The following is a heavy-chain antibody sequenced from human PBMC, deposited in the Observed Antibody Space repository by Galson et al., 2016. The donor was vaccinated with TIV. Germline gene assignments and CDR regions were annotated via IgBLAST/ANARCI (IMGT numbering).Heavy chain of an antibody. CDR3: ARHYGSGSHFYYYNGMDV. Sequence: SLRLSCAASGFTFNVYTINWVRQAPGKGLEWVCSITGSSYIYYADSVKGRFTISRDNAVNSVSLHMNSLRAEDTAVYYCARHYGSGSHFYYYNGMDVWGQGTTVTVSS. J-gene: IGHJ6*02. D-gene: IGHD3-10*01. CDR2: ITGSSYI. V-gene: IGHV3-21*01. CDR1: GFTFNVYT.